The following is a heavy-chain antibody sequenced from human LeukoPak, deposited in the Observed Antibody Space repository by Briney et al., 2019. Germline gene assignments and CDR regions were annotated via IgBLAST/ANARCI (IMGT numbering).Heavy chain of an antibody. J-gene: IGHJ3*02. Sequence: SETLSLTCTVSGGSISSSSYYWGWLRQPRGKGLEWIGSIYYSGSTYYNPSLKSRVPISVDTSKNQFSLKLSSVTAADTAVYYCARWPVVVVPDSDAFDIWGQGTMVTVSS. CDR1: GGSISSSSYY. CDR3: ARWPVVVVPDSDAFDI. V-gene: IGHV4-39*01. CDR2: IYYSGST. D-gene: IGHD2-2*01.